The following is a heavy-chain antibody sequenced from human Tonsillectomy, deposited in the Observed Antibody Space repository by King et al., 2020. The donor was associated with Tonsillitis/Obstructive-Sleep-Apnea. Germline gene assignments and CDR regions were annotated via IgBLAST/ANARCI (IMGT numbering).Heavy chain of an antibody. CDR2: IYYSGST. Sequence: VQLQESGPGLVKPSETLSLTCTVSGGSISSYYWSWIRPPPGKGLEWIGYIYYSGSTNYNPSLKSRVTISVDTSKNQFSLKLSSVTAADTAVYYCARAEVGMATINAFDIWGQGTMVTVSS. V-gene: IGHV4-59*01. J-gene: IGHJ3*02. CDR3: ARAEVGMATINAFDI. D-gene: IGHD5-24*01. CDR1: GGSISSYY.